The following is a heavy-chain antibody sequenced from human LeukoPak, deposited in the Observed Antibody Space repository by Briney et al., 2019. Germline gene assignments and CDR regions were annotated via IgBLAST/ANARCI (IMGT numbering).Heavy chain of an antibody. D-gene: IGHD3-22*01. CDR1: GFTSSNAW. CDR3: TTLTYYYDSSGYYYLWYFDY. CDR2: IKSKTDGGTT. V-gene: IGHV3-15*01. Sequence: GGSLRLSCAASGFTSSNAWMSWVRQAPGKGLEWVGRIKSKTDGGTTDYAAPVKGRFTISRDDSKNTLYLQMNSLKTEDTAVYYCTTLTYYYDSSGYYYLWYFDYWGQGTLVTVSS. J-gene: IGHJ4*02.